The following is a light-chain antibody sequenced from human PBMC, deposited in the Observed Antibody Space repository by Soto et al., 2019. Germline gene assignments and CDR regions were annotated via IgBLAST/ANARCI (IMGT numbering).Light chain of an antibody. V-gene: IGKV3-20*01. CDR1: QSIASSY. CDR2: RTF. Sequence: EIVLTQSPGTLYLSPGERATLSCRASQSIASSYLAWYQQRPGQPPRLLLYRTFNRATGIPDRFSGGGSGTDFTLTISSLEPEDSAVYFCQQFSSSPLTFGGGTKVEI. CDR3: QQFSSSPLT. J-gene: IGKJ4*01.